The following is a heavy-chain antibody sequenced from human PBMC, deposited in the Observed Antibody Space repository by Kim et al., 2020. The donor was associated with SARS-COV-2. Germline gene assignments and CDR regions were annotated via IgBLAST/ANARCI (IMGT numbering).Heavy chain of an antibody. CDR3: ARLQGSGYTDYDTNFYFEN. V-gene: IGHV3-11*04. Sequence: KGRFTISRDNAKNSLYLQMNSLRAEDTAVYYCARLQGSGYTDYDTNFYFENWGQGSLVTISS. J-gene: IGHJ4*02. D-gene: IGHD5-12*01.